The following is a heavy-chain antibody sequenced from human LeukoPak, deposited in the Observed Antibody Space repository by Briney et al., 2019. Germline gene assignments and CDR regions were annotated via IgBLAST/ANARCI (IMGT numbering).Heavy chain of an antibody. D-gene: IGHD3-16*02. CDR2: IYYSGST. Sequence: SETLSLTCAVSGCSISSSSYYWVWIRQPPGKGLEWFGSIYYSGSTYDNPSFKSRVTISVDTSKNQFSLKLSSVTAADTAVYYCASPMGELSSLIDYWGQGTLVTVSS. V-gene: IGHV4-39*07. J-gene: IGHJ4*02. CDR1: GCSISSSSYY. CDR3: ASPMGELSSLIDY.